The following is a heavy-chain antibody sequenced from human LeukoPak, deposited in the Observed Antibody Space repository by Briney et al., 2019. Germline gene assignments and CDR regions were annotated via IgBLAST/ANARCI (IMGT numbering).Heavy chain of an antibody. CDR1: GYSMSSGYY. Sequence: SETLSLTCAVSGYSMSSGYYWGWIRQPPGKGLEWIGSIYHSGSTYYNPSLKSRVTISVDTSKNPFSLNLSSVTAADTAVYYCARGNYDFWSGYTYYYMDVWGNGNTVTVSS. CDR3: ARGNYDFWSGYTYYYMDV. J-gene: IGHJ6*03. CDR2: IYHSGST. V-gene: IGHV4-38-2*01. D-gene: IGHD3-3*01.